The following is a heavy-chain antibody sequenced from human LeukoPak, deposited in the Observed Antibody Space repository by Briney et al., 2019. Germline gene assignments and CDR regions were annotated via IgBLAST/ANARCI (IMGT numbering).Heavy chain of an antibody. D-gene: IGHD2-15*01. CDR2: IIPIFGTA. CDR1: GGTFSSYA. J-gene: IGHJ4*02. V-gene: IGHV1-69*13. CDR3: ARKVAATGYFDY. Sequence: SVKVSCKASGGTFSSYAISLVRQAPGQGLEWMGGIIPIFGTANYAQKFQGRVTITADESTSTAYMELSSLRSEDTAVYYCARKVAATGYFDYWRQGTLVTVSS.